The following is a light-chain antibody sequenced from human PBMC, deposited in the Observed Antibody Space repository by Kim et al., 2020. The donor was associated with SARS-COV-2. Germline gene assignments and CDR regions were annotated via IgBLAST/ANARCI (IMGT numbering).Light chain of an antibody. Sequence: DIVMTQSPDSLAVSLGERATINCKSSQSVLYSSNNNDLLAWYHQKPGQPPTVLFYWASTRESGVPDRFSASGSGTDFTLTISSLQAEDVAVYYCLQYFRTPYTFGQGTKLEIK. CDR2: WAS. CDR1: QSVLYSSNNNDL. V-gene: IGKV4-1*01. J-gene: IGKJ2*01. CDR3: LQYFRTPYT.